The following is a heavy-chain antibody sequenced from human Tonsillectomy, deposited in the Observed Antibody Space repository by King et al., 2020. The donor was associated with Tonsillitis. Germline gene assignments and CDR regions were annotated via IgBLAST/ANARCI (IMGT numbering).Heavy chain of an antibody. J-gene: IGHJ5*01. CDR1: GFSFSTDEVG. Sequence: VTLKESGPTLVKPTQTLTLTCTFSGFSFSTDEVGVGWIRQPPGKALEWVALIYWDDDKRYSPSLKSRLTITKDTSKNQVVLTMTNVDPVDTATYYCAHSLPQEAFDSWGQGTLVTVSS. V-gene: IGHV2-5*02. CDR2: IYWDDDK. CDR3: AHSLPQEAFDS.